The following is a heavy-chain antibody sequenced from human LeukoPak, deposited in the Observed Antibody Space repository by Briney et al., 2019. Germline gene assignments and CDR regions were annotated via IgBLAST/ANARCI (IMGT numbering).Heavy chain of an antibody. V-gene: IGHV3-23*01. CDR2: VTGSGGDT. CDR3: AKSRAAATTLLFDY. CDR1: GFTFSSYA. J-gene: IGHJ4*02. D-gene: IGHD6-13*01. Sequence: PGGSLRLSCAASGFTFSSYAMSWVRQAPGKGPEWVSAVTGSGGDTFYEDSVKGRFTISRDNSKNTLSLQMNSLRVEDTALYYCAKSRAAATTLLFDYWGQGTLVTVSS.